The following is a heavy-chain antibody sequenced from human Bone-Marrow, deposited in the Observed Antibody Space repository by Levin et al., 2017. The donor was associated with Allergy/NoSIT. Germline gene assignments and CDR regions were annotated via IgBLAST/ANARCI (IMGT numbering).Heavy chain of an antibody. V-gene: IGHV3-53*01. CDR1: GFTVNSDY. CDR3: ARGNSHCPCPYY. J-gene: IGHJ4*02. Sequence: PGGSLRLSCAASGFTVNSDYMSWVRQAPGKGLEWVSVIYTDGSTYYADSVKGRFTISRDNSKNTLYLQMNSLRADDTAVYYCARGNSHCPCPYYWGQGALVTVSS. D-gene: IGHD1/OR15-1a*01. CDR2: IYTDGST.